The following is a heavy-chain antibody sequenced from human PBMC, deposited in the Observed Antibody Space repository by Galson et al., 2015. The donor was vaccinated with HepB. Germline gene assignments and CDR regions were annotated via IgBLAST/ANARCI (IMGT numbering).Heavy chain of an antibody. CDR2: FDPDDAEK. CDR3: ATHYGDFYSPRHFDL. CDR1: GYSLTELS. Sequence: SVKVSCKVSGYSLTELSMHWVRQAPGRGLEWMGGFDPDDAEKIYAQRFQGRVTATEDTSTDTVYMDLNSLTSEDTAVYYCATHYGDFYSPRHFDLWGRGTLVTVSS. V-gene: IGHV1-24*01. D-gene: IGHD4-17*01. J-gene: IGHJ2*01.